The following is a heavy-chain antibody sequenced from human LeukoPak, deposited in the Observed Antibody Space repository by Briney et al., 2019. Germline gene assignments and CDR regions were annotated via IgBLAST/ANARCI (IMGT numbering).Heavy chain of an antibody. D-gene: IGHD3-22*01. CDR1: GYTLTELS. V-gene: IGHV1-24*01. J-gene: IGHJ4*02. CDR2: FDPEDGET. Sequence: GASVKVSCKVSGYTLTELSMHWVRQAPGKGLEWMGGFDPEDGETIYAQKFQGRVTMTEDTSTDTAYMELSSLRSEGTAVYYCATYYYDSSGYYPDYWGQGTLVTVSS. CDR3: ATYYYDSSGYYPDY.